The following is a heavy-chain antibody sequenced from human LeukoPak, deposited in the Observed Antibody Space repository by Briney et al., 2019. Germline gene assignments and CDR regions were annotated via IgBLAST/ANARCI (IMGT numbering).Heavy chain of an antibody. V-gene: IGHV3-66*01. CDR2: IYSGGST. CDR1: GFTVSSNY. Sequence: PGGSLRLSCVASGFTVSSNYMSWVRQAPGKGLEWVSVIYSGGSTYYADSVKGRFTISRDNSKNTLYLQMNSLRAEDTAVFYCAREYNSGSFDYWGQGTLVTVSS. CDR3: AREYNSGSFDY. J-gene: IGHJ4*02. D-gene: IGHD6-19*01.